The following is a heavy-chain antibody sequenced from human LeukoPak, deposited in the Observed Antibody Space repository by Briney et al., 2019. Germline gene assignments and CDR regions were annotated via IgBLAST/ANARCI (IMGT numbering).Heavy chain of an antibody. CDR2: IKGKADGDTL. V-gene: IGHV3-15*01. Sequence: GGSLRLSCAASGFSFSYGWMSWVRQAPGKGLEWVARIKGKADGDTLDYAAPVKGRFTISRDDSKNMLYLQMNSLMTEDTALYYCTTVFSYGLSYVDYWGQGVLVTVSS. D-gene: IGHD3-10*01. J-gene: IGHJ4*02. CDR1: GFSFSYGW. CDR3: TTVFSYGLSYVDY.